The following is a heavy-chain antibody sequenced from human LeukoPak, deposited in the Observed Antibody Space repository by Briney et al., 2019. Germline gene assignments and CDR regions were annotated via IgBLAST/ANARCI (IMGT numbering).Heavy chain of an antibody. V-gene: IGHV5-51*01. CDR1: GYSFTSYW. CDR2: IYPGDSDT. Sequence: HGESLKISCKGSGYSFTSYWIGWVRQMPGKGLEWMGIIYPGDSDTRYSPSFQGQVTISADKSISTAYLQWSSLKASDTAMYYCARHGAVPFYGMDVWGQGTTVTVSS. CDR3: ARHGAVPFYGMDV. J-gene: IGHJ6*02. D-gene: IGHD3-10*01.